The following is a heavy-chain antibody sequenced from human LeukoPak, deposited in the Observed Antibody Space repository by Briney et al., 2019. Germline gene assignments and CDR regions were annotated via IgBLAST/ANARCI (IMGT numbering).Heavy chain of an antibody. CDR2: LSPGGGAI. Sequence: GGSLRLYCAASGFTFSDYHMNWIRQAPGKGLEWLSYLSPGGGAIYFADSVRGRFTISRDNAQNSLYLQMNSLTADDTAVYYCTIGRDIAVAGPGGYFDHWGQGTLVTVSS. CDR1: GFTFSDYH. D-gene: IGHD6-19*01. CDR3: TIGRDIAVAGPGGYFDH. V-gene: IGHV3-11*01. J-gene: IGHJ4*02.